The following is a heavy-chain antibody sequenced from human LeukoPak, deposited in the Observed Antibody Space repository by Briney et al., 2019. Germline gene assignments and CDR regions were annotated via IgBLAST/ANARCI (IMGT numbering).Heavy chain of an antibody. CDR2: ISSSGSTI. CDR1: GFTFSSYE. J-gene: IGHJ4*02. Sequence: GGSLRLSCAASGFTFSSYEMNWVRQAPGKGLEWVSYISSSGSTIYYADSVKGRFTISRDNAKNSLYLQMNSLRAEDTAVYYCARDRSYYDILTGYTHWGQGTLVTVSS. V-gene: IGHV3-48*03. CDR3: ARDRSYYDILTGYTH. D-gene: IGHD3-9*01.